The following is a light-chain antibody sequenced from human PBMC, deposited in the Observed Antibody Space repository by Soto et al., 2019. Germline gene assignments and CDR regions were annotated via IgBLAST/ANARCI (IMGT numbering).Light chain of an antibody. J-gene: IGKJ1*01. CDR1: QSVSSN. Sequence: EIVMTQSPATLSVSPGERATLSCRASQSVSSNLAWYQQKPGQAPRLLIYGASTSATGIPARFSGSGSGTEFTRTISSLQSEDFAVYYGQQYNNWPRTFGQGTKVEIK. CDR2: GAS. CDR3: QQYNNWPRT. V-gene: IGKV3-15*01.